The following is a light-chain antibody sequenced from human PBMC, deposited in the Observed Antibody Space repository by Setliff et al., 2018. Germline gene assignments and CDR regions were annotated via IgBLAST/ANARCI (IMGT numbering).Light chain of an antibody. V-gene: IGLV1-47*01. CDR1: SSNVGSNY. Sequence: QSALAQPPSASGTPGQRVAISCSGSSSNVGSNYVYWYQQLPGTAPKLLISRDSQRPSGVPDRFSGSKSGTSASLAISGLRSEDEAEYYCAAWDDSLSVLFGGGTKATVL. CDR2: RDS. J-gene: IGLJ2*01. CDR3: AAWDDSLSVL.